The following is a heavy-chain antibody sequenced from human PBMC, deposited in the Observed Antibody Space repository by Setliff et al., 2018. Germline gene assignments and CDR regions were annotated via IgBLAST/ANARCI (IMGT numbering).Heavy chain of an antibody. Sequence: GASVKVSCKSSGFTFTDYGITWVRQVPGQGLEWMGWINNYNFNTQYAQKFQGRVTVTTDTSTNMGYLEVRGLTSDDTALYYCVRLVRYCSKTACQRISGEEVWGQGTLVTVS. CDR1: GFTFTDYG. V-gene: IGHV1-18*01. CDR3: VRLVRYCSKTACQRISGEEV. D-gene: IGHD3-10*01. CDR2: INNYNFNT. J-gene: IGHJ4*02.